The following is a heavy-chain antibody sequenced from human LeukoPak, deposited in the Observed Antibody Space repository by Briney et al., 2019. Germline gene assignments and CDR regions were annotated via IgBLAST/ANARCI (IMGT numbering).Heavy chain of an antibody. V-gene: IGHV3-64*01. Sequence: GGSLRLSCAASGFTFSSYAMHWVRQAPGKGLEYVSAISNNGGSTYYANSMKGRFTISRDNSKNTLYLQMGSLRAEDMAVYYCARYRAAVGFDYWGQGTLVTVSS. D-gene: IGHD6-13*01. CDR2: ISNNGGST. J-gene: IGHJ4*02. CDR1: GFTFSSYA. CDR3: ARYRAAVGFDY.